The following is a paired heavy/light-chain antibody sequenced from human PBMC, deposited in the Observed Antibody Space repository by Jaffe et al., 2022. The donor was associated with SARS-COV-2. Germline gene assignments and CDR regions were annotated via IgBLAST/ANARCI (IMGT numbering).Heavy chain of an antibody. CDR1: GGSISSYY. CDR2: IYYSGST. D-gene: IGHD3-22*01. CDR3: AGGPVDYYDSSGSLRLRDSAILYGMDV. J-gene: IGHJ6*02. V-gene: IGHV4-59*01. Sequence: QVQLQESGPGLVKPSETLSLTCTVSGGSISSYYWSWIRQPPGKGLEWIGYIYYSGSTNYNPSLKSRVTISVDTSKNQFSLKLSSVTAADTAVYYCAGGPVDYYDSSGSLRLRDSAILYGMDVWGQGTTVTVSS.
Light chain of an antibody. Sequence: QSALTQPASVSGSPGQSITISCTGTSSDVGGYNYVSWYQQHPGKAPKLMIYEVSNRPSGVSNRFSGSKSGNTASLTISGLQAEDEADYYCSSYTSSSTSFGGGTKLTVL. CDR2: EVS. CDR1: SSDVGGYNY. V-gene: IGLV2-14*01. CDR3: SSYTSSSTS. J-gene: IGLJ2*01.